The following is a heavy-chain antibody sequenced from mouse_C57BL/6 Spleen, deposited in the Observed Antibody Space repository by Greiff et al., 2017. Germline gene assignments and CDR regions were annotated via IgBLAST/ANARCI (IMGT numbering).Heavy chain of an antibody. CDR1: GYAFSSSW. V-gene: IGHV1-82*01. Sequence: VQLQQSGPELVKPGASVKISCKASGYAFSSSWMNWVKQRPGKGLEWIGRIYPGDGDTNYNGKFKGKATLTADKSSSTAYMQLSSLTSEDSAVYFCARSPITTVADYWGQGTTLTVSS. J-gene: IGHJ2*01. CDR2: IYPGDGDT. CDR3: ARSPITTVADY. D-gene: IGHD1-1*01.